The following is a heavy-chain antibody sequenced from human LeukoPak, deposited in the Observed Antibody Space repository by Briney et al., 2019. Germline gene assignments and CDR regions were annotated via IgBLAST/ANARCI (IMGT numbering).Heavy chain of an antibody. CDR2: INSDGSRT. D-gene: IGHD5/OR15-5a*01. Sequence: PGGSLRLSCAASGFIFSSYSMSWVRQAPGKGLEWVSRINSDGSRTNYADSVKGRFTSSRDNAKNTLYLQMNSLRVEDTAVYFCARGGPVKSIYDPHWYDPWGQGTLVTVSS. J-gene: IGHJ5*02. CDR3: ARGGPVKSIYDPHWYDP. CDR1: GFIFSSYS. V-gene: IGHV3-74*01.